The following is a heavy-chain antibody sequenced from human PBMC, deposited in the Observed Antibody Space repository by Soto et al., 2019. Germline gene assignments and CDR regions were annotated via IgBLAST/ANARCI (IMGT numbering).Heavy chain of an antibody. CDR3: ARGYSHYAH. CDR1: GGSVSRDSNF. D-gene: IGHD4-4*01. V-gene: IGHV4-61*01. J-gene: IGHJ4*02. Sequence: PSETLSLTCTVSGGSVSRDSNFWSWIRQPPGKRLEWIGYIYYGGPSRYNSSLESRVTISIDSSKNQVSLTLTAVTAANTAVYYCARGYSHYAHWGRGTLVTVSS. CDR2: IYYGGPS.